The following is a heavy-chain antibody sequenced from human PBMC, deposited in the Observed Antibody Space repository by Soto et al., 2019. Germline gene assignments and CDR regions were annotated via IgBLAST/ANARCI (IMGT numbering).Heavy chain of an antibody. Sequence: QLQLQESGSELVKPSQTLSLTCAVSGGSISSGGYSWSWIRQPPGKGLEWIGYIYHSGSTYYNPSLKSRVTISVDRSKNQFSLKLSSVTAADTAVYYCARGPNVVATRTYYGMDVWGQGTTVTVSS. CDR3: ARGPNVVATRTYYGMDV. J-gene: IGHJ6*02. V-gene: IGHV4-30-2*01. CDR2: IYHSGST. CDR1: GGSISSGGYS. D-gene: IGHD5-12*01.